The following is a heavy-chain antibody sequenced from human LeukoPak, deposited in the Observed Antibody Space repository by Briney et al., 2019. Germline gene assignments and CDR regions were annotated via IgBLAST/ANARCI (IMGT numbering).Heavy chain of an antibody. CDR3: ARMHYYDSSGRFDY. CDR2: IYYSGST. J-gene: IGHJ4*02. V-gene: IGHV4-59*08. CDR1: GGSISSYY. D-gene: IGHD3-22*01. Sequence: SETLSLTCTVSGGSISSYYWSWIRQPPGKGLEWIGYIYYSGSTNYNPSLKSRVTISVDTSKNQFSLKLSSVTAADTAVYYCARMHYYDSSGRFDYWGQETLVTVSS.